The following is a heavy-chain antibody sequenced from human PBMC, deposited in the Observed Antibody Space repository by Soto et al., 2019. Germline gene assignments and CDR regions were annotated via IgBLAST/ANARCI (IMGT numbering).Heavy chain of an antibody. CDR1: GGSISSYY. V-gene: IGHV4-59*01. D-gene: IGHD4-17*01. J-gene: IGHJ4*02. CDR3: ARVYGDCFDY. CDR2: IYYSGST. Sequence: QVQLQESGPGLVKPSETLSLTCTVSGGSISSYYWSWIRQPPGKGLEWIGYIYYSGSTNYNPSRTRRVTIAGDTSKNQFSLKLSSVTAADTAVYYCARVYGDCFDYWGQGTLVTVSS.